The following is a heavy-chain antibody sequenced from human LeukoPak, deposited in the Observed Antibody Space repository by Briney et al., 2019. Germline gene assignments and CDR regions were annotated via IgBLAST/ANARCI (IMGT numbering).Heavy chain of an antibody. V-gene: IGHV3-21*01. D-gene: IGHD5-12*01. CDR2: ISSSGSSI. CDR1: GFTFSSYS. CDR3: ARDLNSDYDLGIGFFDY. J-gene: IGHJ4*02. Sequence: TGGSLRLSCAASGFTFSSYSMNWVRQAPGKGLEWVSSISSSGSSIYYADSVKGRFTISRDNAKNSLYLQMNSLRAEDTAVFYCARDLNSDYDLGIGFFDYWGQGTLVTVSS.